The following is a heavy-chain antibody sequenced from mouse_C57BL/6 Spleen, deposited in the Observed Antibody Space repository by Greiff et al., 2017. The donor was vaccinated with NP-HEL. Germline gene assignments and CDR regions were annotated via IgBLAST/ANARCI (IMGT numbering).Heavy chain of an antibody. J-gene: IGHJ1*03. CDR2: TFYSGIT. D-gene: IGHD2-5*01. Sequence: EVQVVESGPSLVRPSQTLSLTCTVTGFSINSDCYWIWIRQFPGNKLEYIGYTFYSGITYYNPSLESRTYITRDTSKNQFSLKLSSVTTEDTATYYCARVLYSNYWYFDVWGTGTTVTVSS. V-gene: IGHV3-3*01. CDR1: GFSINSDCY. CDR3: ARVLYSNYWYFDV.